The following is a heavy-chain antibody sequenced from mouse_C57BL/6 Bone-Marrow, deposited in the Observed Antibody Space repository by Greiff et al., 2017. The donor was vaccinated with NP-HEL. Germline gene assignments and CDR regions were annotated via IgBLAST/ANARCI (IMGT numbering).Heavy chain of an antibody. CDR1: GYTFTNYW. CDR3: ARSGSTTYFDY. CDR2: IYPGGGYT. Sequence: QVQLKQSGAELVRPGTSVKMSCKASGYTFTNYWIGWAKQRPGHGLEWIGDIYPGGGYTNYNEKFKGKATLTADKSSSTAYMQFSSLTSEDSAIYYCARSGSTTYFDYWGQGTTLTVSS. V-gene: IGHV1-63*01. J-gene: IGHJ2*01. D-gene: IGHD1-1*02.